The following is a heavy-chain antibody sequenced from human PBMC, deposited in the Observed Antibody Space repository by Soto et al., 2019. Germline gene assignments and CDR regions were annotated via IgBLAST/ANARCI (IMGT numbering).Heavy chain of an antibody. CDR1: GASISSGAYY. CDR3: ARVSTNWYYYLDS. D-gene: IGHD6-13*01. CDR2: IYYTGSD. V-gene: IGHV4-31*03. Sequence: PSETLSLTCTVSGASISSGAYYWTWIRQHPGKGLEWIGYIYYTGSDYYNPSLKSRLTLSIDTSQNQFSLSLTSVTAADTAVYFCARVSTNWYYYLDSWGQGTPVTVSS. J-gene: IGHJ4*02.